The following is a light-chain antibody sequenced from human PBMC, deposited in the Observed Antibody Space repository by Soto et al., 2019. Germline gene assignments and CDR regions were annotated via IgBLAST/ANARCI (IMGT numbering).Light chain of an antibody. CDR3: QQYNTYSYT. Sequence: DIQMTQSPSTLSASVGDRVTITCRASQSISNWLAWYQQRPGEAPKLLMYDASPLENWVPSRFSGSGSGTEATLTISGLRPDDFATYYCQQYNTYSYTFGQGTKLEIK. V-gene: IGKV1-5*01. CDR1: QSISNW. J-gene: IGKJ2*01. CDR2: DAS.